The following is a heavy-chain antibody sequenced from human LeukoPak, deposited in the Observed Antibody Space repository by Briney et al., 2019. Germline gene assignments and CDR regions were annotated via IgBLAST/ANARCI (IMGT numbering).Heavy chain of an antibody. Sequence: SETLSLTCTVSGGSISSYYWSWIRQPPGKGLEWIGYIYTSGSTNYNPSLKSRVTMSVDTSKNQFSLKLSSVTAADTAVYYCARVVVVAATGGYFDYWGQGTLVTVSS. CDR3: ARVVVVAATGGYFDY. CDR2: IYTSGST. V-gene: IGHV4-4*08. D-gene: IGHD2-15*01. J-gene: IGHJ4*02. CDR1: GGSISSYY.